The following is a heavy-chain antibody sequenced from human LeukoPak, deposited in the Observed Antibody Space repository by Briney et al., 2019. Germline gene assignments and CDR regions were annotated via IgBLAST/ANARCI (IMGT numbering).Heavy chain of an antibody. D-gene: IGHD3-9*01. Sequence: SETLSLTCSVSGGSISSSSYYWGWIRQPPGKGLEWIGSIYYSGSMYYNPSLKSRLTIFVDTSKNQFSLKLSSVTAADTAVYYCARTESYDILTGYWYFVYWGQGILVTVSS. CDR2: IYYSGSM. J-gene: IGHJ4*02. CDR1: GGSISSSSYY. CDR3: ARTESYDILTGYWYFVY. V-gene: IGHV4-39*01.